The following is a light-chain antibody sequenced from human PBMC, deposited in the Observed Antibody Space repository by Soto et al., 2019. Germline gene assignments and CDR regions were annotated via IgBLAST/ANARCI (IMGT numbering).Light chain of an antibody. CDR3: SSYTTTSPVI. CDR1: SSDIGGHNY. J-gene: IGLJ2*01. CDR2: EVS. V-gene: IGLV2-14*01. Sequence: QSALTQPASVSGSPGQSITVSCTGTSSDIGGHNYVSWYQQHPGKVPKLIIYEVSNRPSGVSNRFSGSKSGNTASLTVSGLQAEDEADYYCSSYTTTSPVIFGGGTKVTVL.